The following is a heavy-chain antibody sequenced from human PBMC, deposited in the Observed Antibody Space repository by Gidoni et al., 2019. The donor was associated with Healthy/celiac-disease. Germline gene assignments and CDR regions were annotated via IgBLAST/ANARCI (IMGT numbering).Heavy chain of an antibody. D-gene: IGHD4-4*01. CDR1: GFPFSSYS. CDR2: ISSSSSYI. J-gene: IGHJ6*02. CDR3: ARARDSNYGNYYYYGMDV. Sequence: EVQLVESGGGLVKPGGSLRPSCSAPGFPFSSYSLNWVRKAPGKGLEWVSSISSSSSYIYYADSVKGRFTISRDNAKNSLYLQMNSLRAEDTAVYYCARARDSNYGNYYYYGMDVWGQGTTVTVSS. V-gene: IGHV3-21*01.